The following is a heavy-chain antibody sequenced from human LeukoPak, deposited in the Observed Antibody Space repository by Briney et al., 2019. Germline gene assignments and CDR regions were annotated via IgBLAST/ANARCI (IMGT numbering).Heavy chain of an antibody. D-gene: IGHD1-26*01. CDR3: ARVIGGAIDH. Sequence: GGSLRLSCAASGFTFSLYSMTWVRQAPGKGLEWVANIAPDGSTQNYVDSLEGRFTISRDNPRNSLYLQMHSLRAEDAAVYYCARVIGGAIDHWGQGTLVTVSS. J-gene: IGHJ4*02. CDR2: IAPDGSTQ. V-gene: IGHV3-7*01. CDR1: GFTFSLYS.